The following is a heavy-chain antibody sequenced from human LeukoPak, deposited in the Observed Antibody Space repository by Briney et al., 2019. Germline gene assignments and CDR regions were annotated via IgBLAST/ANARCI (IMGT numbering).Heavy chain of an antibody. Sequence: SETLSLTCTVSGGSISSYYWSWIRQPPGKGLEWIGYIYYRGSTNYNPSLKSRVTISADTSKNQFSLKLSSVTAADTAVYYCARHISPRGWFDPWGQGTLVTVSS. CDR3: ARHISPRGWFDP. CDR2: IYYRGST. CDR1: GGSISSYY. J-gene: IGHJ5*02. V-gene: IGHV4-59*08.